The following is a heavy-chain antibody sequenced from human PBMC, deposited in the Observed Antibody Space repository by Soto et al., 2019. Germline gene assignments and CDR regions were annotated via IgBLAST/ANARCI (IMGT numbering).Heavy chain of an antibody. CDR1: SGTFISYD. J-gene: IGHJ3*01. CDR3: ASFRAAASAFDF. V-gene: IGHV1-69*01. D-gene: IGHD2-15*01. CDR2: IIPTFGAA. Sequence: VTCKATSGTFISYDCISVRRPPGQGLEWMGGIIPTFGAANYSQKFQGRVTITADESTSTAYMELSSLRSEDTAVYYCASFRAAASAFDFWGQGTMVTVSS.